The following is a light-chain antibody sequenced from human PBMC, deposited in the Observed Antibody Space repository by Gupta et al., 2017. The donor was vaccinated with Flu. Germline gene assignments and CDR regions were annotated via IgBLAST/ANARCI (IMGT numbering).Light chain of an antibody. J-gene: IGKJ1*01. V-gene: IGKV1-5*03. CDR3: QQYKSYAWT. CDR2: KAT. Sequence: GDRATITCRGSQGISSWVAWYQQKPGKAPKPRSDKATSLESGVPSSGSGSGSGTEFTLTSSSLQPDDVATYYCQQYKSYAWTFGQGTKVEIK. CDR1: QGISSW.